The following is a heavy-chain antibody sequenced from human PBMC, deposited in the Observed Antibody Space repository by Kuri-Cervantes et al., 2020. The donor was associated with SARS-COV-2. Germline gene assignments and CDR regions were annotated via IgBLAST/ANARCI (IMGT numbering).Heavy chain of an antibody. D-gene: IGHD2-15*01. CDR3: ARSFRYCSGGSCYDYYYGMDV. CDR1: AFPFSTYS. Sequence: GGSLRLSCAASAFPFSTYSMHWARQAPGKGLEWVSYITHSSSYIYYADSVKGRFTISRDNSKNTLYLQMNSLRAEDTAVYYCARSFRYCSGGSCYDYYYGMDVWGQGTTVTVSS. V-gene: IGHV3-21*04. CDR2: ITHSSSYI. J-gene: IGHJ6*02.